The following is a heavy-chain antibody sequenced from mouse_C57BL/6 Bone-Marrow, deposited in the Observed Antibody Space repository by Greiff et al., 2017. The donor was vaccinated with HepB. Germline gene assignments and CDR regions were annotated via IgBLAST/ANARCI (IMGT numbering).Heavy chain of an antibody. Sequence: QVQLQQSGAELARPGASVKLSCKASGYTFTSYGISWVKQRTGQGLEWIGEIYPRSGNTYYNEKFKGKATMTADKSSSTAYMELRSLTSEDSAVYFCAGGYDYDRRRHFDYWGQGTTLTVSS. D-gene: IGHD2-4*01. CDR1: GYTFTSYG. J-gene: IGHJ2*01. CDR2: IYPRSGNT. CDR3: AGGYDYDRRRHFDY. V-gene: IGHV1-81*01.